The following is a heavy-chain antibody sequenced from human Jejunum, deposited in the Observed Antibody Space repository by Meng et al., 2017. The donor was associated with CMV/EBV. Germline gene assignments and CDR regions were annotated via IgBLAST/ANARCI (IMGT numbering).Heavy chain of an antibody. CDR1: GLSLSTSGVG. D-gene: IGHD6-13*01. V-gene: IGHV2-5*02. CDR3: AHRPTGYSSTWYDTLFNH. CDR2: IYWDDDR. J-gene: IGHJ1*01. Sequence: QITLKESGPTLVTPXXTLTPTCXFPGLSLSTSGVGVGWIRQPPGEALEWLALIYWDDDRRYSPSLKSRLTLTKDTSKNQVLLTMSNMDPVDTATYYCAHRPTGYSSTWYDTLFNHWGQGILVTVSS.